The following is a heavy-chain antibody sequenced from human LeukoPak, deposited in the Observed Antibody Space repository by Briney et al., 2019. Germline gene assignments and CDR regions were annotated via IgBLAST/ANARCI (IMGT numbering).Heavy chain of an antibody. D-gene: IGHD3-22*01. V-gene: IGHV1-2*02. CDR2: INPNSGGT. J-gene: IGHJ4*02. CDR1: GYTFTGYY. Sequence: ASVKVSCKASGYTFTGYYMHWVRQAPGQGLEWMGWINPNSGGTNYAQKFQGRVTMTRDTSISTAYMELSGLRSDDTAVYYCARDMYYYDSSGYYYKGQVTDYWGQGTLVTVSS. CDR3: ARDMYYYDSSGYYYKGQVTDY.